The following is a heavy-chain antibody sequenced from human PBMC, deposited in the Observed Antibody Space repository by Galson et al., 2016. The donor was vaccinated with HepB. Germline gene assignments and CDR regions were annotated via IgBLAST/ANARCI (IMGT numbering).Heavy chain of an antibody. D-gene: IGHD2-15*01. J-gene: IGHJ5*02. CDR1: GFTVSNNY. Sequence: SLRLSCAASGFTVSNNYMRWVRQAPGKGLEWVSLIYSGGSTYYADSAKGRFTISRDSSKNTLYLQMNSLRAEDTAAYYCARNRHCSGGSCYGAWGQGTLVTVSS. CDR2: IYSGGST. V-gene: IGHV3-66*01. CDR3: ARNRHCSGGSCYGA.